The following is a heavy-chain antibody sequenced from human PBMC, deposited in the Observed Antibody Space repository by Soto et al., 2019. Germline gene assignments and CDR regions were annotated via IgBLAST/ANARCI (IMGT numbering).Heavy chain of an antibody. V-gene: IGHV3-21*01. J-gene: IGHJ4*02. D-gene: IGHD2-2*01. Sequence: PGGSLRLSCTVSGFAFNNYGINWVRQAPGKGLEWVSSISKSDYTYYSDSAKGRFTISRDNAKNSVPLQMNTLRVEDTAVCYCAREDSIIIPAVSDFWGQGTLVTVSS. CDR1: GFAFNNYG. CDR3: AREDSIIIPAVSDF. CDR2: ISKSDYT.